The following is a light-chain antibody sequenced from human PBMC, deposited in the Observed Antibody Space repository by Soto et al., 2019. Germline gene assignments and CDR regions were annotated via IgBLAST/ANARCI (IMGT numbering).Light chain of an antibody. J-gene: IGLJ1*01. CDR1: GSDVVAYNY. CDR2: DVS. CDR3: SSYTTSSTYV. V-gene: IGLV2-14*01. Sequence: QSVLTQPASVSGSPGQSITISCSGTGSDVVAYNYVSLYQQHPAKAPQMMIYDVSNRPSGVSNRLSGSKFSNTASLIISGLKPAYEADYYRSSYTTSSTYVFVSGIKVAVL.